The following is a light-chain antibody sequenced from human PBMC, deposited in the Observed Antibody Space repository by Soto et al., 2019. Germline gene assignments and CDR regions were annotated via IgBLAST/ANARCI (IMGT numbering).Light chain of an antibody. J-gene: IGKJ4*01. Sequence: EIVLIQSPATLSLSPGERATLSCRASQSVSSSLAWYQQNPGQAPRLLIFDASNRATGIPVRFSGSGSGTDFTLTISSLEPEDFTVYYCQQHSNWPLTFGEGTKVDIK. V-gene: IGKV3-11*01. CDR1: QSVSSS. CDR3: QQHSNWPLT. CDR2: DAS.